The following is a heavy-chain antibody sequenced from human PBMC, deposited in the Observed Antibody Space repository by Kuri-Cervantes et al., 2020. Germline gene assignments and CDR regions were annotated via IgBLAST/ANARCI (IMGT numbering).Heavy chain of an antibody. J-gene: IGHJ6*02. V-gene: IGHV3-69-1*01. Sequence: GESLKISCAASGFTFSDYYMNWVRQAPGKGLEWVSSISSSSTIYYADSAKGRFTISRDNAKNSLYLQMNSLRAEDTAVYYCAGDKQLRIAAAGRGYYYYYGMDVWGQGTTVTVSS. D-gene: IGHD6-13*01. CDR1: GFTFSDYY. CDR2: ISSSSTI. CDR3: AGDKQLRIAAAGRGYYYYYGMDV.